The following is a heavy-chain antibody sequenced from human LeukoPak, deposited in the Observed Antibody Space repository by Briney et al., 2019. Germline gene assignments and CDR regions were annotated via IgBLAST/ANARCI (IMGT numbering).Heavy chain of an antibody. CDR3: ARHDVVPVIRRGFDF. D-gene: IGHD2-21*02. CDR1: GGSVSGYY. J-gene: IGHJ4*02. Sequence: PSETLSLTCTVSGGSVSGYYWSWIRQAPGKGLEYIGYIFYTGTTLYSPSLKTRGTMSADTSENQFSLKLSSVTAADTAVYYCARHDVVPVIRRGFDFWGQGTLVTVSS. CDR2: IFYTGTT. V-gene: IGHV4-59*08.